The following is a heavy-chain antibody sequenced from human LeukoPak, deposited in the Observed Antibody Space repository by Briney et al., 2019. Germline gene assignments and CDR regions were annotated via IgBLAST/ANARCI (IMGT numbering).Heavy chain of an antibody. Sequence: GRSLRLFCAASGFTFSSSAMHWVRQAPDKGLEGVAVISYDGSNKYSADSVKGRFTISRDNSKNTLYLQMNSLRAEDTAVYYCARVPSGYSFDYWGQGTLVTVSS. CDR1: GFTFSSSA. CDR3: ARVPSGYSFDY. J-gene: IGHJ4*02. D-gene: IGHD3-22*01. CDR2: ISYDGSNK. V-gene: IGHV3-30-3*01.